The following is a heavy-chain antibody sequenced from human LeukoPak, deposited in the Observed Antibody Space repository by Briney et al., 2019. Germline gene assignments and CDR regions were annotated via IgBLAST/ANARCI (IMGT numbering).Heavy chain of an antibody. CDR3: ARQLRGEAVAGHLQPFDY. Sequence: SETLSLTCTVSSDSIYSSNYYWGWIRQPPGKGLEWIGSIYYSGSTYYNSSLKSRVTISVDTSKNQFSLKLSSVTAADTAVYFCARQLRGEAVAGHLQPFDYWGQGTLVTVSS. CDR2: IYYSGST. V-gene: IGHV4-39*01. CDR1: SDSIYSSNYY. D-gene: IGHD6-19*01. J-gene: IGHJ4*02.